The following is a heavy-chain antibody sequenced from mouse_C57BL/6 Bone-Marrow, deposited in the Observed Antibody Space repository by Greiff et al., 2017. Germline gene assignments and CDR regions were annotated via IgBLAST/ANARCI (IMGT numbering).Heavy chain of an antibody. Sequence: VQLQQSGPELVKPGASVKISCKASGYTFTDYYMHWVKQSHGKSLEWIGEINPNNGGTSYNQKFKGKATLTVDKSSSTAYMELRSLTSEDSAVYYCARWGGENGYSFAYWGQGTLVTVSA. D-gene: IGHD2-3*01. CDR2: INPNNGGT. CDR3: ARWGGENGYSFAY. V-gene: IGHV1-26*01. J-gene: IGHJ3*01. CDR1: GYTFTDYY.